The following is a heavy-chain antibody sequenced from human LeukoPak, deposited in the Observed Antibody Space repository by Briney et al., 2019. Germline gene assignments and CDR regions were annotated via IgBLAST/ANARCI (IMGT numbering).Heavy chain of an antibody. CDR3: ARDGVVATISGIDY. V-gene: IGHV3-21*01. J-gene: IGHJ4*02. Sequence: GGSPRLSCAASGFTFSSYSMNWVRQAPGKGLEWVSSISSSSSYIYYADSVKGRFTISRDNAKNSLYLQMNSLRAEDTAVYYCARDGVVATISGIDYWGQGTLVTVSS. D-gene: IGHD5-12*01. CDR1: GFTFSSYS. CDR2: ISSSSSYI.